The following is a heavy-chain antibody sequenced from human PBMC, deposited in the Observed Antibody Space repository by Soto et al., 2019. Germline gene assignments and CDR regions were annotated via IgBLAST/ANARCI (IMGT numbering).Heavy chain of an antibody. V-gene: IGHV4-31*03. J-gene: IGHJ3*02. CDR1: GGSISSGGYY. Sequence: QVQLQESGPGLVKPSQTLSLTCTVSGGSISSGGYYWSWIRQHPGKGLEWIGYIYYSGSTYYNPSPKSRVTISVDTSKNQFSLKLSSVTAADTAVYYCAREGYYYDSSGYHDAFDIWGQGTMVTVSS. CDR2: IYYSGST. CDR3: AREGYYYDSSGYHDAFDI. D-gene: IGHD3-22*01.